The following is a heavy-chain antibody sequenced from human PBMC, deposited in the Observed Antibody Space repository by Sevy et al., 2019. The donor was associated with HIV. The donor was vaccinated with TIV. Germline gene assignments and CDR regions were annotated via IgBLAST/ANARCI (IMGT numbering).Heavy chain of an antibody. CDR1: GFTFSNAW. V-gene: IGHV3-15*01. CDR2: IKSKTDGGTT. D-gene: IGHD3-22*01. J-gene: IGHJ4*02. Sequence: GGSLRLSCAASGFTFSNAWMSWVRQAPGKGREWVGRIKSKTDGGTTDYAAPVKGRFTISRDDSKNTLYLQMNSLKTEDTAVYYCSTSYYYDSSGYFRPYYFDYWGQGTLVTVSS. CDR3: STSYYYDSSGYFRPYYFDY.